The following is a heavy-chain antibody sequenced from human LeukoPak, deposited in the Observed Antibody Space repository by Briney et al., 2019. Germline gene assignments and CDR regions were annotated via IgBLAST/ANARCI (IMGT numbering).Heavy chain of an antibody. CDR1: GYSISSGYY. D-gene: IGHD5-24*01. CDR3: ASLDGYNHVD. V-gene: IGHV4-38-2*02. J-gene: IGHJ4*02. Sequence: SETLSLTCTVSGYSISSGYYWGWIRQPPGKGLEWIGSIYHSGSTYYNPPLKSRVTISVDTSKNQFSLKLSSVTAADTAVYYCASLDGYNHVDWGQGTLVTVSS. CDR2: IYHSGST.